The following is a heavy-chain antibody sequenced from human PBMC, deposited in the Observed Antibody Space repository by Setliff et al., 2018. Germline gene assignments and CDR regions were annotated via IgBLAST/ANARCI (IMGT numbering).Heavy chain of an antibody. D-gene: IGHD6-13*01. Sequence: GASVKVSCKASGYIFAGYYMHWVRQTPGQGLEWMGGTIPMFDRPNYAQKFQGRVAITADESTNTAYIEISSLRYEDTAVYYCARGNMDVVAAGGKYSGLAFWGQGTTVTVSS. CDR2: TIPMFDRP. CDR1: GYIFAGYY. J-gene: IGHJ6*02. CDR3: ARGNMDVVAAGGKYSGLAF. V-gene: IGHV1-69*13.